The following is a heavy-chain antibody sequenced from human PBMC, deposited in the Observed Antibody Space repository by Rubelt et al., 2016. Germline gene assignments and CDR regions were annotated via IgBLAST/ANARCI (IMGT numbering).Heavy chain of an antibody. CDR2: FFYSGST. Sequence: GLEWIGSFFYSGSTYYNPSLRSRVTISVDTSKNQFSLRLSSVTAADTAVYYCARVPYYDFWSGYHLDAFDIWGQGTMVTVSS. D-gene: IGHD3-3*01. J-gene: IGHJ3*02. V-gene: IGHV4-39*01. CDR3: ARVPYYDFWSGYHLDAFDI.